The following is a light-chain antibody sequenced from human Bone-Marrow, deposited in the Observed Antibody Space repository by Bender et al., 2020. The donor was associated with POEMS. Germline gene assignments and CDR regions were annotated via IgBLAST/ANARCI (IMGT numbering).Light chain of an antibody. V-gene: IGLV1-40*01. J-gene: IGLJ3*02. CDR2: GYN. CDR3: QSYDNSLGGWV. Sequence: QSALTQPASVSGSPGQSITISCTGSSSNTGSGYDINWYQHLPGTAPKLLIHGYNNRPSGVPDRFSGSKSGTSASLAITGLQAEDEGDYYCQSYDNSLGGWVFGGGTKLTVL. CDR1: SSNTGSGYD.